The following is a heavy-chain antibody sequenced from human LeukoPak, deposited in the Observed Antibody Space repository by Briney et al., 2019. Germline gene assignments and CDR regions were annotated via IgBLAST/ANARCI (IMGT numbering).Heavy chain of an antibody. D-gene: IGHD3-3*01. V-gene: IGHV4-4*02. CDR1: GFTFSSYAM. CDR2: IYHSGST. Sequence: GSLRLSCAASGFTFSSYAMSWVRQPPGKGLEWIGEIYHSGSTNYNPSLKSRVTISVDKSKNQFSLKLSSVTAADTAVYYCARAAGDTIFGVVIPTFFDYWGQGTLVTVSS. CDR3: ARAAGDTIFGVVIPTFFDY. J-gene: IGHJ4*02.